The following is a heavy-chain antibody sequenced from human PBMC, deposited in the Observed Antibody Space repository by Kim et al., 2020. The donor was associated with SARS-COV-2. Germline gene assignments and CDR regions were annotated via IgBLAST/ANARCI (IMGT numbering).Heavy chain of an antibody. V-gene: IGHV3-23*01. CDR3: AKSLGPQYFDS. D-gene: IGHD3-3*01. Sequence: TYYADSVKGRFTISRDTSKNTLYLQMNSLRAEDTAVYYCAKSLGPQYFDSWGQGTLVTVSS. J-gene: IGHJ4*02. CDR2: T.